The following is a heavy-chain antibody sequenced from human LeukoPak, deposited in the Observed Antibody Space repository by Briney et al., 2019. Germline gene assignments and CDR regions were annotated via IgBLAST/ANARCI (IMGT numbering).Heavy chain of an antibody. CDR3: ARDLTMVRTMLGY. Sequence: GGSLRLSCAASGFTFSSYGMHWVRQAPGKRLEWVAVIWYDGSNKYYADSVKGRFTISRDNSKNTLYLQMNSLRAEDTAVYYCARDLTMVRTMLGYWGQGTLVTVSS. CDR2: IWYDGSNK. D-gene: IGHD3-10*01. V-gene: IGHV3-33*01. CDR1: GFTFSSYG. J-gene: IGHJ4*02.